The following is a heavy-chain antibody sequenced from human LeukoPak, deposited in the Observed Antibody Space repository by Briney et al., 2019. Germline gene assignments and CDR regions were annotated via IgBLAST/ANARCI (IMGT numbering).Heavy chain of an antibody. CDR1: GYTFTSYG. Sequence: ASVKVSCKASGYTFTSYGISWVRQAPGQGLEWMGGIIPIFGTANYTQKFQGRVTITTDESTSTAYMELSSLRSEDTAVYYCARDEGGIAARPGHYYYMDVWGKGTTVTVSS. CDR3: ARDEGGIAARPGHYYYMDV. D-gene: IGHD6-6*01. J-gene: IGHJ6*03. CDR2: IIPIFGTA. V-gene: IGHV1-69*05.